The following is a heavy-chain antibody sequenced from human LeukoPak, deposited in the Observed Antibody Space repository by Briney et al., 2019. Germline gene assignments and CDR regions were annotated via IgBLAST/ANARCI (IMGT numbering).Heavy chain of an antibody. V-gene: IGHV1-18*01. CDR1: GYTFTSYG. CDR3: AREYSGSYYYYFDY. Sequence: ASVKVSCKASGYTFTSYGISWVRQAPGQGLEWMGWISAYNGNTNYAQKLQGRVTMTTDTSTSTAYMKLRSLRSDDTAVYYCAREYSGSYYYYFDYWGQGTLVTVSS. D-gene: IGHD1-26*01. CDR2: ISAYNGNT. J-gene: IGHJ4*02.